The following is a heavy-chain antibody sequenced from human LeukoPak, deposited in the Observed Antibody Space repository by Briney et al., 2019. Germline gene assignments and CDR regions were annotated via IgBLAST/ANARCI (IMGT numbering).Heavy chain of an antibody. D-gene: IGHD1-1*01. V-gene: IGHV3-7*01. CDR1: GFTFSSYA. J-gene: IGHJ5*02. CDR2: IKQDGSEK. Sequence: GGSLRLSCAASGFTFSSYAMSWVRQAPGKGLEWVANIKQDGSEKYYVDSVKGRFTISRDNAKNSLYLQMNSLRAEDTAVYYCAREGVLNWFDPWGRGTLVTVSS. CDR3: AREGVLNWFDP.